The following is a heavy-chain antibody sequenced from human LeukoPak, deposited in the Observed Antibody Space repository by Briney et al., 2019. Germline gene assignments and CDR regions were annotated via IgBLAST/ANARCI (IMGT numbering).Heavy chain of an antibody. D-gene: IGHD3-16*01. CDR2: LNSTGSGT. CDR1: GFTFNYYW. CDR3: ARSDSGLYRY. V-gene: IGHV3-74*01. J-gene: IGHJ4*02. Sequence: QTGGSLRLSCAASGFTFNYYWMHWVRQAPGKGLEWVSRLNSTGSGTSYADSVKGRFTISRDNAKNTMYLQMHNLRADDTAVYYCARSDSGLYRYWGQGTLVIVSS.